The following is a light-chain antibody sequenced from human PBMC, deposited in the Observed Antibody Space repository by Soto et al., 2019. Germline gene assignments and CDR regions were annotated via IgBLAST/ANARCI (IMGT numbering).Light chain of an antibody. J-gene: IGKJ1*01. CDR1: QSISSW. CDR3: QQYDTYSPET. CDR2: DAS. V-gene: IGKV1-5*01. Sequence: DIQMTQSPSTLSASVGDRATITCRASQSISSWLAWYQQKPGKAPKLLVYDASSLESGVPSRFSGSRSGTEFTLTISSLQPDDFATYYCQQYDTYSPETFGQGTKVDI.